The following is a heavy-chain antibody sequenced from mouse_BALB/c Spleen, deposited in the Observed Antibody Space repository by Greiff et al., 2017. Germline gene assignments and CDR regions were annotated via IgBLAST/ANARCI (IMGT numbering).Heavy chain of an antibody. Sequence: EVKLVESGGGLVKPGGSLKLSCAASGFTFSDYYMYWVRQTPEKRLEWVATISDGGSYTYYPDSVKGRFTISRDNAKNNLYLQMSSLKSEDTAMYYCARDENYGYAYAMDYWGQGTSVTVSS. V-gene: IGHV5-4*02. CDR2: ISDGGSYT. CDR1: GFTFSDYY. J-gene: IGHJ4*01. CDR3: ARDENYGYAYAMDY. D-gene: IGHD1-2*01.